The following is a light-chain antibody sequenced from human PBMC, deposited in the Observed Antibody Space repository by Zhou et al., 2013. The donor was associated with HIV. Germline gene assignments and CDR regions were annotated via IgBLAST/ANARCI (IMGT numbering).Light chain of an antibody. CDR3: MQSLQFPLT. CDR2: KVS. V-gene: IGKV2-30*02. CDR1: QSLVHSDGNTY. J-gene: IGKJ4*01. Sequence: DVVMTQSPLSLPVTLGQPASISCRSSQSLVHSDGNTYLNWFQQRPGQSPRRLIYKVSNRDSGVPDRFSGSGSGTDFTLKISRVEAEDVGVYYCMQSLQFPLTFGGGTKM.